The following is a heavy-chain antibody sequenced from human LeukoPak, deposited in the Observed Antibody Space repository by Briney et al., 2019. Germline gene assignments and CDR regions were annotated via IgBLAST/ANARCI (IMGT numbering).Heavy chain of an antibody. Sequence: GGSLRLSCVASGFTFSSYAMNWVRQAPGKGLEWVSYIGGDLVTIYSDSVKGRFTISRDNAKNSLYLQMNSLRAEDTAVYYCARAPRVPREIPLYYYSYMDVWGKGTTVTISS. D-gene: IGHD1-26*01. J-gene: IGHJ6*03. CDR1: GFTFSSYA. V-gene: IGHV3-48*01. CDR3: ARAPRVPREIPLYYYSYMDV. CDR2: IGGDLVTI.